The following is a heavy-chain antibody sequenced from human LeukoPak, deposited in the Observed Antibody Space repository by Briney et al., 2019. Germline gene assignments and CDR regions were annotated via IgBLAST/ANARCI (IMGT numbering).Heavy chain of an antibody. V-gene: IGHV3-21*01. CDR2: ISSSSSYI. Sequence: PGGSLRLSCAASGFTFSSYSMNWVRQAPGKGLEWVSSISSSSSYIYYADSVKGRFTISRDNAKNSLYLQMNSLRAEDTAVYYCARAGESSGYTDDYWGQGTLVTVSS. CDR1: GFTFSSYS. D-gene: IGHD3-22*01. J-gene: IGHJ4*02. CDR3: ARAGESSGYTDDY.